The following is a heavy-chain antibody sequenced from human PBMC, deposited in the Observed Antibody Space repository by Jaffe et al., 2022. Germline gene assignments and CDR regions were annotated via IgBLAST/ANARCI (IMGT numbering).Heavy chain of an antibody. V-gene: IGHV1-46*03. D-gene: IGHD3-3*01. CDR2: INPSGGST. CDR3: ARDQETYYDFWSGYYEGGAQGRNWFDP. Sequence: QVQLVQSGAEVKKPGASVKVSCKASGYTFTSYYMHWVRQAPGQGLEWMGIINPSGGSTSYAQKFQGRVTMTRDTSTSTVYMELSSLRSEDTAVYYCARDQETYYDFWSGYYEGGAQGRNWFDPWGQGTLVTVSS. CDR1: GYTFTSYY. J-gene: IGHJ5*02.